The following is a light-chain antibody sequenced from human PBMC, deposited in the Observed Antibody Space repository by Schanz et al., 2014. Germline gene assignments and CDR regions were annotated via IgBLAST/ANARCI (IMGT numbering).Light chain of an antibody. CDR2: RND. V-gene: IGLV1-47*01. Sequence: QSVLTQPPSASGPPGQRVTMSCSGSNSNIGSYHVYWYLQVPGTAPKLLIYRNDQRPSGVPDRFSGSKSGTSASLAISGLRSEDEADYYCGPYAGNINWVFGGGTKLTVL. CDR3: GPYAGNINWV. CDR1: NSNIGSYH. J-gene: IGLJ3*02.